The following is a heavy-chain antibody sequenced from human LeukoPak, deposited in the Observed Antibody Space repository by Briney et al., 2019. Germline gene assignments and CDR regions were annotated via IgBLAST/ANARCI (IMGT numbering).Heavy chain of an antibody. CDR1: GFTFSSYW. J-gene: IGHJ4*02. D-gene: IGHD3-22*01. Sequence: QAGGSLRLSCAASGFTFSSYWMSWVRQAPGKGLEWVANIKQGGSEKYYVDSVKGRFTISRDNAKNSLYLQMNSLRAEDTAVHYCARVLDSSGYYYVFDYWGQGTLVTVSS. CDR2: IKQGGSEK. CDR3: ARVLDSSGYYYVFDY. V-gene: IGHV3-7*04.